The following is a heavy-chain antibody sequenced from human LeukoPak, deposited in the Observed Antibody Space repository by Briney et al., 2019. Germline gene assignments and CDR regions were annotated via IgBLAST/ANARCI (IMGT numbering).Heavy chain of an antibody. Sequence: KTSETLSLTCAVYGGSFSGYYWSWIRQPPGKGLEWIGEINHSGSTNYNPSLKSRVTISVDTSKNQFSLKLSSVTAADTAVYYCARERTRREQAYGIAVAGDYFDYWGQGTLVTVSS. V-gene: IGHV4-34*01. CDR3: ARERTRREQAYGIAVAGDYFDY. CDR2: INHSGST. J-gene: IGHJ4*02. CDR1: GGSFSGYY. D-gene: IGHD6-19*01.